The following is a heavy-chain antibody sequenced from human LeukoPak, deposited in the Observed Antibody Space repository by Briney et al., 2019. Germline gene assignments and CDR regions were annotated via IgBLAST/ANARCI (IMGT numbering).Heavy chain of an antibody. CDR1: GFSLKTRGVC. Sequence: ESGPALVKSTQTLTLTCTFSGFSLKTRGVCVSWIRQPPGKALEWLSRIDWDDNKYYSTSLKTRLTISKDTSKNQVVLTMTNMDPVDTATYYCARGLNYDSSGYYKYHFDYWGQGTLVTVSS. J-gene: IGHJ4*02. CDR3: ARGLNYDSSGYYKYHFDY. D-gene: IGHD3-22*01. CDR2: IDWDDNK. V-gene: IGHV2-70*11.